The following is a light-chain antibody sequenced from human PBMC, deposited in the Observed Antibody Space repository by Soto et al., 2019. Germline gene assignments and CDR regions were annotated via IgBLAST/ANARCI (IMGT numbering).Light chain of an antibody. J-gene: IGLJ1*01. V-gene: IGLV2-14*01. Sequence: QSALTQPASVSGSPGQSITISCTGTSSDVGGYNYVSWYQQHPGKAPKLMIYEVSNRPSGVSNRFSGSTSGNTASLTISGLQAEDEADYYCSSYTSSSTLVVFGTGTKLTVL. CDR2: EVS. CDR3: SSYTSSSTLVV. CDR1: SSDVGGYNY.